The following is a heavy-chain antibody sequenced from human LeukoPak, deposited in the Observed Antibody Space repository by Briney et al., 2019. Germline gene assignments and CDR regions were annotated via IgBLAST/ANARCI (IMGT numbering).Heavy chain of an antibody. Sequence: ASMKVSCKSAGFTFTDHYIHWVRQGPGQGLEWMGYIGPHSTFTSSPQEFQGRVTMTRDASMSTAYMELTRLTSDDTAVYYCVREGEGPLSKDFDYWGQGTLVTVSS. J-gene: IGHJ4*02. CDR2: IGPHSTFT. D-gene: IGHD2/OR15-2a*01. CDR3: VREGEGPLSKDFDY. CDR1: GFTFTDHY. V-gene: IGHV1-2*02.